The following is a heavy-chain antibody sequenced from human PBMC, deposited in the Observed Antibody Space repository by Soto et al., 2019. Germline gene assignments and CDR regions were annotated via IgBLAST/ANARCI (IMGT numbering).Heavy chain of an antibody. J-gene: IGHJ4*02. CDR2: ISRSATT. V-gene: IGHV4-4*02. Sequence: NPSETLSLTCTVSGDSIDTTNWWAWVRQPPGKGLEWIGEISRSATTYYNPSLKSRVAMSVDTSKNQFSLRLTSVTAADTAVYFCARDRRQGIAHDGTSYFYHGAVFDSWGLGTPVTVSS. CDR1: GDSIDTTNW. CDR3: ARDRRQGIAHDGTSYFYHGAVFDS. D-gene: IGHD3-22*01.